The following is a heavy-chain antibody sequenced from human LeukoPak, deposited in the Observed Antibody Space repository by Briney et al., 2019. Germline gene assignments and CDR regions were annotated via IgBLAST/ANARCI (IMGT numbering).Heavy chain of an antibody. Sequence: PGGSLRLSCAASGFSFSSSWMSWVRQAAGKGLEWVANIKPDGSENYYVDSVKGRFTISRDNAKNSLYLQLNSLRAEDTDVYYCAFYGHWGQGTLVTVSP. CDR3: AFYGH. CDR1: GFSFSSSW. D-gene: IGHD3-16*01. J-gene: IGHJ4*02. V-gene: IGHV3-7*05. CDR2: IKPDGSEN.